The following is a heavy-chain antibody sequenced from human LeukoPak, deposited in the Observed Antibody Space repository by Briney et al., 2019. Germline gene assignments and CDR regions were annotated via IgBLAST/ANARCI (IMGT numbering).Heavy chain of an antibody. D-gene: IGHD3-10*02. Sequence: GGSLRLSCAASGFTVSSNYISWVRQAPGKGLEWVSVIYSGGGTNYADSVKGRFTISRDNSKNTLYFQMNSLRAEDMAVYYCARQDHYVGLDPWGQGTLVTVSS. J-gene: IGHJ5*02. CDR1: GFTVSSNY. V-gene: IGHV3-66*04. CDR2: IYSGGGT. CDR3: ARQDHYVGLDP.